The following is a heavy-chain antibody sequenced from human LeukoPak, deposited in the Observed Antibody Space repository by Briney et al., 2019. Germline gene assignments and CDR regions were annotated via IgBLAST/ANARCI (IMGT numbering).Heavy chain of an antibody. V-gene: IGHV3-30*04. CDR3: VRRMYYYYYMDV. Sequence: GGSLRLSCAASGFTFSSYAMHWVRQAPGKGLEWVAVISYDGSNKYYADSVKGRFTISRDNSKNTLYLQMDSLRAEDTAVYYCVRRMYYYYYMDVWGKGTTVTVSS. CDR1: GFTFSSYA. D-gene: IGHD2-15*01. CDR2: ISYDGSNK. J-gene: IGHJ6*03.